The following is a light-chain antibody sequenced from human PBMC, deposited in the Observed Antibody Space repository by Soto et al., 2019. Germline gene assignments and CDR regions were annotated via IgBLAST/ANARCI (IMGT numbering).Light chain of an antibody. CDR1: QSVSSSY. J-gene: IGKJ1*01. Sequence: IVLPLSPGTLSLSPGERSTLSFSSSQSVSSSYLAWYQQKPGQAPRLLIYGASSRATGIPDRFTGSGSGTDFTLTISRLEPEDFAVFYCHQYGSSPQTFGQGTKVDI. CDR3: HQYGSSPQT. CDR2: GAS. V-gene: IGKV3-20*01.